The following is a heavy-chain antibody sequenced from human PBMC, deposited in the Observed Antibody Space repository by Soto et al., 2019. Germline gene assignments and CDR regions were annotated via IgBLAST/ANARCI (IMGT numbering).Heavy chain of an antibody. V-gene: IGHV3-30-3*01. CDR3: ALDNIPGAPDYFDY. D-gene: IGHD1-20*01. CDR2: MSPNGAEK. Sequence: QVQLVESGGDVVQPGTSLRLSCAASGFSSSTNVLHWVRQAPGKGLEWVAVMSPNGAEKYYTDSVKGRFTISRDNSKNTLYLEMNSLTSEDTAVYYCALDNIPGAPDYFDYWGQGTLVTVSS. J-gene: IGHJ4*02. CDR1: GFSSSTNV.